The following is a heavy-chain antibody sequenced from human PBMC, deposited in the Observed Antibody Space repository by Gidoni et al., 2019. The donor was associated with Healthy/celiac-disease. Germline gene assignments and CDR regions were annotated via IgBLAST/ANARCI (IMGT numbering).Heavy chain of an antibody. V-gene: IGHV3-21*01. J-gene: IGHJ4*02. Sequence: EVQLVESGGGLVKPGGSLRLSCAASGFTFSSYSMNWVRQAPGKGLEWVSSISSSSSYIYYADSVKGRFTISRDNAKNSLYLQMNSLRAEDTAVYYCARDLEGMYSSALNLGAADYWGQGTLVTVSS. CDR3: ARDLEGMYSSALNLGAADY. D-gene: IGHD6-19*01. CDR1: GFTFSSYS. CDR2: ISSSSSYI.